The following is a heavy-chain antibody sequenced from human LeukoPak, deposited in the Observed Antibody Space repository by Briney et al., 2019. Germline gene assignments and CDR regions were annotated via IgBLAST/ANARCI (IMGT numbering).Heavy chain of an antibody. CDR2: IWYDGSNK. CDR3: ARVLWDKSLY. D-gene: IGHD1-26*01. J-gene: IGHJ4*02. Sequence: GGSLRLSCAASGFTFSSSGMHWVRQAPGKGLEWVALIWYDGSNKYYADSVKGRFTISRDNAKNSLYLQMNSLRAEDTAVYYCARVLWDKSLYWGQGTLVTVSS. CDR1: GFTFSSSG. V-gene: IGHV3-33*01.